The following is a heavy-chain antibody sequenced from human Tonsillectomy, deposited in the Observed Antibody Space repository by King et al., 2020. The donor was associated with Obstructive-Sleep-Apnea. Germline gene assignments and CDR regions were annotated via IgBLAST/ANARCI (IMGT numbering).Heavy chain of an antibody. CDR3: ARDGAIGGSYYKLNWFDP. Sequence: QLVQSGAEVKKPGASVKVSCKASGYTFTSYAMHWVRQAPGQRLEWMGGINAGNGNTKYSQKFQGRVTITRDTSASTAYMELSSLRSEDTAVYYCARDGAIGGSYYKLNWFDPWGQGTLVTVSS. V-gene: IGHV1-3*01. J-gene: IGHJ5*02. CDR1: GYTFTSYA. D-gene: IGHD1-26*01. CDR2: INAGNGNT.